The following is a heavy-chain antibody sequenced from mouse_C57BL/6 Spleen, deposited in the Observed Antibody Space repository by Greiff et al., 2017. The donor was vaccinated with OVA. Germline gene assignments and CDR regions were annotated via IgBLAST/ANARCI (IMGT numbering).Heavy chain of an antibody. J-gene: IGHJ4*01. CDR3: ARRYYGYDYYAMDY. CDR2: ISNGGGST. V-gene: IGHV5-12*01. D-gene: IGHD2-2*01. Sequence: EVMLGEAGGGFVQPGGALKISCAASGFTFSDYYMSLVCQTPEKRLGWVAYISNGGGSTYYPDTVKGRFTISRDNAKNTLYLQMSRLKSEDTAMYYCARRYYGYDYYAMDYWGQGTSVTVSS. CDR1: GFTFSDYY.